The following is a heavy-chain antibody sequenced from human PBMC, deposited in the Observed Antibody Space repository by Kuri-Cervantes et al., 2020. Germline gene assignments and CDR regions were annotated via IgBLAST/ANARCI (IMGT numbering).Heavy chain of an antibody. CDR3: ARGTYGGVDY. V-gene: IGHV4-30-4*01. J-gene: IGHJ4*02. CDR1: GGSISSGDYY. Sequence: LRLSCTVSGGSISSGDYYWSWIRQPPGKGLEWIGYIYHSGSTDYNPSLKSRVTISVDTSKNQFSLKLSSVTAADTAVYYCARGTYGGVDYWGQGTLVTVSS. CDR2: IYHSGST. D-gene: IGHD3-10*01.